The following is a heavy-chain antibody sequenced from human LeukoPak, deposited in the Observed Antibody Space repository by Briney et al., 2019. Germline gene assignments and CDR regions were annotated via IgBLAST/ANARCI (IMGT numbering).Heavy chain of an antibody. CDR2: ITYDGSNT. V-gene: IGHV3-30*04. Sequence: PGGSLRLSCAASGFTFGSYAIHWVRQAPGKGLEWLAGITYDGSNTYYGDSVKGRFTISRDNSKNMLYLQMNSLRREDTAIYYCARDPYQDAFDIWGQGTMVAVSS. J-gene: IGHJ3*02. CDR1: GFTFGSYA. CDR3: ARDPYQDAFDI. D-gene: IGHD2-2*01.